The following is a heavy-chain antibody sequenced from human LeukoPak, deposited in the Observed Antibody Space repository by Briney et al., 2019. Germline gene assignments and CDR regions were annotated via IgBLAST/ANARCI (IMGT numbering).Heavy chain of an antibody. J-gene: IGHJ4*02. CDR2: ISGSGGST. D-gene: IGHD5-12*01. V-gene: IGHV3-23*01. CDR3: ARDGRYSGYDSIDY. CDR1: GFTFDDYA. Sequence: GGSLRLSCAASGFTFDDYAMTWVRQAPGKGLEWVSVISGSGGSTYYADSVKGRFTISRDNSKNTLYLQMNSLRAEDTAVYYCARDGRYSGYDSIDYWGQGTLVTVSS.